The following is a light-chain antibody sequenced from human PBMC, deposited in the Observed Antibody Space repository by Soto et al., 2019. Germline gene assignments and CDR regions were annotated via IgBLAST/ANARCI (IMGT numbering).Light chain of an antibody. Sequence: SYELTQPPSVSVSPGQTASITCSGDKLGDKYACWYQQKPGQSPVLVIYQDSKRPSGIPERFSGSNSGNTATLTISGTQAMDEADYYCQALEVFGRGTKLTVL. V-gene: IGLV3-1*01. CDR3: QALEV. CDR2: QDS. CDR1: KLGDKY. J-gene: IGLJ2*01.